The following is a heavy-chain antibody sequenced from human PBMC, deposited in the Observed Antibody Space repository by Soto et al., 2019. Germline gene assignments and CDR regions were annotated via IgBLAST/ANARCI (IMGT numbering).Heavy chain of an antibody. J-gene: IGHJ4*02. V-gene: IGHV2-70*11. CDR3: ARMVYYGSGYNFDY. CDR2: IDWDDDK. CDR1: GFSLSTSGIC. Sequence: SGPTLVNPTQTLTLTCTFSGFSLSTSGICVSWIRQPPGKALEWLARIDWDDDKYYSTSLKTRLTISKDTSKNQVVLTMTNMDPVDTATYYCARMVYYGSGYNFDYWGQGTLVTVSS. D-gene: IGHD3-10*01.